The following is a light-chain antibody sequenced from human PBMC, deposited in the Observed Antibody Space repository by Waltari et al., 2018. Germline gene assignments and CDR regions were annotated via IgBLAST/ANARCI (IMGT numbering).Light chain of an antibody. CDR1: EDVSIY. CDR2: DAS. J-gene: IGKJ4*01. V-gene: IGKV3-11*01. CDR3: QQRRNWPPLT. Sequence: ETVLTQSPATLSLSPGERATLSCRASEDVSIYLAWYQQKPGQAPRLLIYDASNRATCIPARFSGSGSATDFTLTISSLEPEDFALYYCQQRRNWPPLTFGGGTKVE.